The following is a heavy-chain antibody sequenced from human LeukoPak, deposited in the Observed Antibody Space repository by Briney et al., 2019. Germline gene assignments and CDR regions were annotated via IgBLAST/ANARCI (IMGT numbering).Heavy chain of an antibody. CDR2: IYYSGST. J-gene: IGHJ6*03. V-gene: IGHV4-39*07. CDR1: GGSISSSSYY. Sequence: SETLSLTCTVSGGSISSSSYYWGWIRQPPGKGLEWIGSIYYSGSTYYNPSLKSRVTISVDTSKNQFSLKLSSVTAADTAVYYCARDSTDGDDYYMDVWGKGTTVTVSS. D-gene: IGHD4-17*01. CDR3: ARDSTDGDDYYMDV.